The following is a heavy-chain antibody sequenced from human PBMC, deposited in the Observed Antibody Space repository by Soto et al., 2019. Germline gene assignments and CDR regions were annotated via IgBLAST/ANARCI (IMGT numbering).Heavy chain of an antibody. D-gene: IGHD3-10*01. Sequence: SETLSLTCTVSGGSISSSSYYWGWIRQPPGKGLEWIGSIYYSGSTYYNPSLKSRVTISVDTSKNQFSLKLSSVTAADTAVYYCASVMVRGVDYWGQGTLVT. CDR1: GGSISSSSYY. CDR3: ASVMVRGVDY. V-gene: IGHV4-39*01. J-gene: IGHJ4*02. CDR2: IYYSGST.